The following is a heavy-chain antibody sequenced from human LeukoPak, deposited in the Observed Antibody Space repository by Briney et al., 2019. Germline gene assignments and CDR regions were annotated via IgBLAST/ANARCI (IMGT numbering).Heavy chain of an antibody. V-gene: IGHV3-30*02. CDR2: IRYDGSNK. Sequence: GGSLRLSRAASGFTFSSYGMHWVRQAPGKGLEWVAFIRYDGSNKYYADSVKGRFTISRDNSKNTLYLQMNSLRAEDTAVYYCAKPLRIVGATSLFDYWGQGTLVTVSS. CDR1: GFTFSSYG. CDR3: AKPLRIVGATSLFDY. D-gene: IGHD1-26*01. J-gene: IGHJ4*02.